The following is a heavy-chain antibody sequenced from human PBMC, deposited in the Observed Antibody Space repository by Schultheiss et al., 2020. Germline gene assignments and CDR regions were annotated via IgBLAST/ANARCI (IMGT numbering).Heavy chain of an antibody. J-gene: IGHJ4*02. CDR3: ARLRDSYADFDY. CDR1: GGSIRGSSNYY. CDR2: MYHSGGT. V-gene: IGHV4-39*01. Sequence: SQTLSLTCTVSGGSIRGSSNYYWGWIRQPPGKGLEWIGEMYHSGGTIYNPSLKSRVTISVDKSKNQFSLKLSSVTAADTAVYYCARLRDSYADFDYWGQGTLVTVSS. D-gene: IGHD5-18*01.